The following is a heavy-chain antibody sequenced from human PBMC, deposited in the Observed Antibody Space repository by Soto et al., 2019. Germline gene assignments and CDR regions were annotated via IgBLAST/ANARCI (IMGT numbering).Heavy chain of an antibody. CDR2: TYYRSKWYS. V-gene: IGHV6-1*01. CDR3: AKGDNLGPKTGYAFDP. J-gene: IGHJ5*02. CDR1: GDSVSSNSAA. D-gene: IGHD5-12*01. Sequence: SQTLSLPCAISGDSVSSNSAAWNWIRQPPSRGLEWLGRTYYRSKWYSDYAVSVKSRITINPDTSKNQFSLQLNSVTPEDAAVYFCAKGDNLGPKTGYAFDPWGQGIMVTVSS.